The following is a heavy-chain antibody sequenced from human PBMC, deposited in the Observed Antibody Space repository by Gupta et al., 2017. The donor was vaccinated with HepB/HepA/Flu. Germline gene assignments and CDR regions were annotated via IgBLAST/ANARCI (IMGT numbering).Heavy chain of an antibody. CDR3: ARETMIGSRYDY. CDR2: IYYSGDT. Sequence: QVQLQESGPGLVKPSQTLSLTCTVSGGSMNSGDYYWSWIRQPPGKGLEWIGYIYYSGDTYYNPSLQSRVTISVDTSNNQFSLKLTSVTAADTAVYYCARETMIGSRYDYWGQGTLVTVSS. D-gene: IGHD3-22*01. J-gene: IGHJ4*02. CDR1: GGSMNSGDYY. V-gene: IGHV4-30-4*01.